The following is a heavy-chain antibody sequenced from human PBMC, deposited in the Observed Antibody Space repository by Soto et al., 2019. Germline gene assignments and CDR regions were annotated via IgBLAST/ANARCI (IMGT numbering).Heavy chain of an antibody. CDR1: GFPFSDSY. V-gene: IGHV3-11*04. Sequence: QMQLVESGGGLVKPGGSLRLSCAASGFPFSDSYMAWIRQAPGKGLEEIATISSTGSTPYYADAVKGRFTISRDNDKNSLYLQMKNLRAEDTAIYFCARAHEVAWFDSWGLGTLVTVTS. CDR3: ARAHEVAWFDS. D-gene: IGHD2-15*01. CDR2: ISSTGSTP. J-gene: IGHJ5*01.